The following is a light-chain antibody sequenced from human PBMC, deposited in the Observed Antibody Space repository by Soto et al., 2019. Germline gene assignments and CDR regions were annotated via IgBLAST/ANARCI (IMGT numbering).Light chain of an antibody. CDR3: QQYTSYPWT. Sequence: EIQMTQSPSSLSASVGDRVTITCRDSQSISYWLAWFPQKAGKAPKVXIYEASRLDSGVPSRISGSGAGTEFTLTISSLQPDDFATYYCQQYTSYPWTFGQGTKVDIK. CDR1: QSISYW. V-gene: IGKV1-5*03. CDR2: EAS. J-gene: IGKJ1*01.